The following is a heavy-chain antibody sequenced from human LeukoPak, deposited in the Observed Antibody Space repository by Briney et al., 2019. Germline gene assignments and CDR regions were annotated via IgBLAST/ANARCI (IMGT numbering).Heavy chain of an antibody. J-gene: IGHJ5*02. CDR2: INAGNGNT. CDR3: ARGSYGSGNWFDP. Sequence: ASVKVSCKASGYTFTSYAMHWVRQAPGQRLEWMGWINAGNGNTKYSQKFQGRVTMTRNTSISTAYTELSSLRPEDTAVYYCARGSYGSGNWFDPWGQGTLVTVSS. CDR1: GYTFTSYA. V-gene: IGHV1-3*01. D-gene: IGHD3-10*01.